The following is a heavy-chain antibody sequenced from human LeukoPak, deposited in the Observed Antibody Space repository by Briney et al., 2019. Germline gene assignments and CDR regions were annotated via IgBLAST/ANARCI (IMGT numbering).Heavy chain of an antibody. CDR3: AKAVAGRFDY. CDR2: ITYDGSNK. J-gene: IGHJ4*02. D-gene: IGHD6-19*01. CDR1: VFTCSSYG. Sequence: GMSLRLSCAASVFTCSSYGMHWVRQSPGRGLEWVAVITYDGSNKDYTDSVKGRFTNPRENSKKPPYLQMHRLRAEDTAVYYCAKAVAGRFDYWGQGTLVSVSS. V-gene: IGHV3-30*18.